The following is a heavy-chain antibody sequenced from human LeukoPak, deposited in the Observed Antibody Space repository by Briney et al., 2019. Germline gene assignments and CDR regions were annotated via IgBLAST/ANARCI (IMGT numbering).Heavy chain of an antibody. Sequence: SVTVSCKACGYTFTDYYMHLVRLAPAQALEWMGGINANSFGRNYAQKLQPRVTMTRVKSIGPAYMELSRLRSDDTALYYCARHVVYYYDSSGYLNWFDPWGQGTLVTVSS. CDR3: ARHVVYYYDSSGYLNWFDP. D-gene: IGHD3-22*01. CDR2: INANSFGR. V-gene: IGHV1-2*02. CDR1: GYTFTDYY. J-gene: IGHJ5*02.